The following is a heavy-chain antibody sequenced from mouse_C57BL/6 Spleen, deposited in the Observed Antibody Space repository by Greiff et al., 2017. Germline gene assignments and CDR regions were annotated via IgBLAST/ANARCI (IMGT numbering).Heavy chain of an antibody. D-gene: IGHD1-1*01. J-gene: IGHJ2*01. CDR1: GYTFTDYE. Sequence: VQLQESGAELVRPGASVTLSCKASGYTFTDYEMHWVKQTPVHGLEWIGAIDPETGGTAYNQKFKGKAILTADKSSSTAYMELRSLTSEDSAVYYCTRYSNYYGSLDYWGQGTTLTVSS. CDR2: IDPETGGT. V-gene: IGHV1-15*01. CDR3: TRYSNYYGSLDY.